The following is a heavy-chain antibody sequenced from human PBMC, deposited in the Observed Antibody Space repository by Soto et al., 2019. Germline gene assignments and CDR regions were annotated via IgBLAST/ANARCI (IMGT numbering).Heavy chain of an antibody. J-gene: IGHJ6*02. Sequence: ASVKVSCKASGYTFSDFSMHWVRQAPGQGLEWVGWMNPDTGGTNYAQKFQGWVTMTRDTSISTAYMEWSRLRSDDTAGYYCARVAPATSSDYYYGMDVWGQGTTVTVSS. CDR1: GYTFSDFS. D-gene: IGHD1-26*01. CDR2: MNPDTGGT. CDR3: ARVAPATSSDYYYGMDV. V-gene: IGHV1-2*04.